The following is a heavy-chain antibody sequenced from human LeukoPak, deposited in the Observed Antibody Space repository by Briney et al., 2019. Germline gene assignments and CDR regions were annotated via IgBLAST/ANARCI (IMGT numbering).Heavy chain of an antibody. CDR3: ARNVKGITMVRGVIEPYFDY. J-gene: IGHJ4*02. D-gene: IGHD3-10*01. V-gene: IGHV1-2*02. Sequence: ASVKVSCKASGYTFTGYYMHWVRQAPGQGLEWMGWINPNSGGTNYAQKFQGRVTMTRDTSISTAYMELSRLRSDDTAVYYCARNVKGITMVRGVIEPYFDYWGQGTLVTVSS. CDR1: GYTFTGYY. CDR2: INPNSGGT.